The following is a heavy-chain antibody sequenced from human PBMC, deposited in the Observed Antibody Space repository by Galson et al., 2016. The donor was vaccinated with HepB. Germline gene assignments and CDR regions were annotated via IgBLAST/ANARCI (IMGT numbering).Heavy chain of an antibody. CDR2: ISYDGSNK. V-gene: IGHV3-30*18. CDR1: GFTFSRYG. Sequence: SLRLSCAASGFTFSRYGIHWVRQAPGKGLEWVAVISYDGSNKYYADSVNGRFTIPRDNSKNTLYLQMNSLRAEDTAVYYCAKVRQLAYSYGMDVWGQGTTVTVSS. CDR3: AKVRQLAYSYGMDV. J-gene: IGHJ6*02. D-gene: IGHD6-6*01.